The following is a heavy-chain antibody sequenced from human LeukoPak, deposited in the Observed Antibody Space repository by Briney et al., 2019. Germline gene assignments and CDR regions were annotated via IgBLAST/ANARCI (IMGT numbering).Heavy chain of an antibody. J-gene: IGHJ4*02. CDR2: ISSSSGTNK. CDR3: SRDGSLRSPPL. D-gene: IGHD1-14*01. Sequence: GGSLRLSCAASGFTFRDYYMSWIRQAPGKGLEWVSYISSSSGTNKYYADSVRGRFTISRDNAKNSLYLEMDSLRAEDTAVYYCSRDGSLRSPPLWGQGTLVTVSS. CDR1: GFTFRDYY. V-gene: IGHV3-11*01.